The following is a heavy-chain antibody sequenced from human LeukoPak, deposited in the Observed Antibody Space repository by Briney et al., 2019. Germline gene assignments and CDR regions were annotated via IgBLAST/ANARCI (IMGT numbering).Heavy chain of an antibody. Sequence: PGGSLRLSCAASGFTFSSYAMSWVRQAPGKGLEWVSAISGSGGSTYYADSVKGRFTISRDDSKNTLYLQMNSLRAEDTAVYYCAKDVIAAAGTFCFDYWGQGTLVTVSS. CDR1: GFTFSSYA. D-gene: IGHD6-13*01. CDR3: AKDVIAAAGTFCFDY. CDR2: ISGSGGST. V-gene: IGHV3-23*01. J-gene: IGHJ4*02.